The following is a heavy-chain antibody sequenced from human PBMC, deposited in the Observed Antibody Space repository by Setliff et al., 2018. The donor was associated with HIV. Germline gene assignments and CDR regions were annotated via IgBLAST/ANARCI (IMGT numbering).Heavy chain of an antibody. CDR2: IYDHNGYT. CDR3: AREPDY. V-gene: IGHV4-4*02. Sequence: SETLSLTCAVSGGSFNRNDWWSWVRQFPGKGLEWIGEIYDHNGYTNYNPSLKSRVTISLDKSKNQFSLKLSSVTAADTAIYYCAREPDYWGQGTLVTVSS. J-gene: IGHJ4*02. CDR1: GGSFNRNDW.